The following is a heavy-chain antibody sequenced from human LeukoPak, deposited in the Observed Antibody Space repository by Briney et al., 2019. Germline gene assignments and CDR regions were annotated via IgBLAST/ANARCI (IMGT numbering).Heavy chain of an antibody. D-gene: IGHD3-22*01. J-gene: IGHJ3*02. V-gene: IGHV1-69*05. Sequence: ASVKVSCKASGGTFSSYAISWARQAPGQGLEWMGGIIPIFGTANYAQKFQGRVTITTDESTSTAYMELSSLRSEDTAVYYCASGDTMIVVGGGAFDIWGQGTMVTVSS. CDR3: ASGDTMIVVGGGAFDI. CDR1: GGTFSSYA. CDR2: IIPIFGTA.